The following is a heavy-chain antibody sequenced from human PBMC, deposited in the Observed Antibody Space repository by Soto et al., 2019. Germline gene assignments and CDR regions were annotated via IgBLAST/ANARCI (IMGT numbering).Heavy chain of an antibody. CDR3: AQIAQYPLKCGYNKNHFDY. D-gene: IGHD5-12*01. V-gene: IGHV2-26*01. CDR1: GFSLTNGKMS. CDR2: IFSNDEK. J-gene: IGHJ4*02. Sequence: QVTLKESGPVLVKPTETLTLTCTVSGFSLTNGKMSVSWVRQPPGKALEWLAHIFSNDEKSYSTSLKSRLIISTDTSKCQVVLTRTNMDPVDTATYYCAQIAQYPLKCGYNKNHFDYWGQGTLVTVSS.